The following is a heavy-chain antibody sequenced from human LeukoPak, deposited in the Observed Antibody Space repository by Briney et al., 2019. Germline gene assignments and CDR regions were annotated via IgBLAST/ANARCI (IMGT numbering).Heavy chain of an antibody. D-gene: IGHD6-19*01. V-gene: IGHV4-34*01. J-gene: IGHJ4*02. Sequence: PSETLSLTCAVYGGSFSGYYWSWTRQPPGKGLEWIGEINHSGSTNYNPSLKSRVTISVDTSKNQFSLKLSSVTAADTAVYYCLSGGVFDYWGQGTLVTVSS. CDR2: INHSGST. CDR3: LSGGVFDY. CDR1: GGSFSGYY.